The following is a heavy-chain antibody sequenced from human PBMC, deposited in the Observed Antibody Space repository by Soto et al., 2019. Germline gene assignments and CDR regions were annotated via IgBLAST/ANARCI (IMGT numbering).Heavy chain of an antibody. V-gene: IGHV4-61*01. CDR1: GGSVSSGSYY. CDR3: ARDEGISWYGPWFDP. Sequence: PSETLSLTCTVSGGSVSSGSYYWSWIRQPPGKGLEWIGYIYYSGSTNYNPSLKSRVTISVDTSKNQFSLKLSSVTAADTAVYYCARDEGISWYGPWFDPWGQGTLVTVSS. CDR2: IYYSGST. J-gene: IGHJ5*02. D-gene: IGHD6-13*01.